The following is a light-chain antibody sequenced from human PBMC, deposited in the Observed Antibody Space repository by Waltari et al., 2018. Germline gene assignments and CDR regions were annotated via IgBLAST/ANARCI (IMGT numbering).Light chain of an antibody. CDR1: SSDVGAYNY. CDR3: TSYTSSSPCV. Sequence: QSALTQPASVSGSPGQSITISCTGTSSDVGAYNYVSWYQQHPGKAPKLIIYDVSNRTAGLSNRFSGSKSGNTASLSISGLQAEDEADYYCTSYTSSSPCVFGTGTKVTVL. J-gene: IGLJ1*01. V-gene: IGLV2-14*01. CDR2: DVS.